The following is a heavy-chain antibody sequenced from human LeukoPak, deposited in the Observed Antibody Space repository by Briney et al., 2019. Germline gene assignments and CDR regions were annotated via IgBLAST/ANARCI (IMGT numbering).Heavy chain of an antibody. J-gene: IGHJ5*01. D-gene: IGHD4-23*01. CDR1: GFTFSSYA. CDR2: ISYDGSNK. Sequence: GGSLRLSCAASGFTFSSYAMHWVRQAPGKGLEWVAVISYDGSNKYYADSVKGRFTISRDNSKNTLYLQMNSLRAEDTAVYYCAKSVYDYGGNWIDYWGQGTLVTVSS. CDR3: AKSVYDYGGNWIDY. V-gene: IGHV3-30-3*02.